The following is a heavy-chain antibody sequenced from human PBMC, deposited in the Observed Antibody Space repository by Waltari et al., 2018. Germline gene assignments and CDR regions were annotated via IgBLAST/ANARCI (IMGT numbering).Heavy chain of an antibody. J-gene: IGHJ4*02. V-gene: IGHV4-34*01. CDR3: ARAHWDQNFDY. D-gene: IGHD7-27*01. CDR1: GGSFSGYY. Sequence: QVQLQQWGAGLLKPSETLSLTCAVYGGSFSGYYWSWIRQPPGKGLEWIGEINHSGSTNYNPSLKSRVTISVDTSKNQFSLKLSSVTAADTAVYYCARAHWDQNFDYWGQGTLVTVSS. CDR2: INHSGST.